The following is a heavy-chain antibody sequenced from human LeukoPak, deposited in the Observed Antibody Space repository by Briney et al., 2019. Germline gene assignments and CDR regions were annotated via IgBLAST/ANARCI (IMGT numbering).Heavy chain of an antibody. V-gene: IGHV3-23*01. Sequence: GGSLRLSCAASGFTFSSYAMSWVRQAPGKGMEWVSASSGSGGSTYYADSVKGRFTISRDNSKNTLYLQMNSLRAEDTAVYYCAKDWPDDSSGYFDYWGQGTLVTVSS. CDR2: SSGSGGST. J-gene: IGHJ4*02. D-gene: IGHD3-22*01. CDR1: GFTFSSYA. CDR3: AKDWPDDSSGYFDY.